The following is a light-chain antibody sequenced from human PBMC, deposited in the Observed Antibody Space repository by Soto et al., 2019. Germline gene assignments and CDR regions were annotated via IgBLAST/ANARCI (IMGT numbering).Light chain of an antibody. V-gene: IGLV2-8*01. CDR3: SSYAGSNNFV. Sequence: SAQTRPPSACGPPGQSSTNSCPGPPRAVSGYNYVSWYQQHPGKAPKLMIYEVSVRPAGVPDRFSGSKSSNTASMTVYGLQAEDEADYYCSSYAGSNNFVFGTGSKGTVL. CDR1: PRAVSGYNY. J-gene: IGLJ1*01. CDR2: EVS.